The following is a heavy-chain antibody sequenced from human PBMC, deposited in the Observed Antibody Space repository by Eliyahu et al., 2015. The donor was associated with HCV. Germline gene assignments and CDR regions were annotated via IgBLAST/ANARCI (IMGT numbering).Heavy chain of an antibody. J-gene: IGHJ3*02. CDR3: ARHQGLWFGGYIEGPPDAFDI. Sequence: ETLSLTCTVSGGSISSSSYYWGWIRQPPGKGLEWIGSIYYSGSTYYNPSLKSRVTISVDTSKNQFSLKLSSVTAADTAVYYCARHQGLWFGGYIEGPPDAFDIWGQGTMVTVSS. CDR1: GGSISSSSYY. V-gene: IGHV4-39*01. CDR2: IYYSGST. D-gene: IGHD3-10*01.